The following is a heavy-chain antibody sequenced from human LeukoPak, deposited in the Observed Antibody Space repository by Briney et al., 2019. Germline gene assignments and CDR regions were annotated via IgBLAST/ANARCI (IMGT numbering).Heavy chain of an antibody. CDR3: ASFAPTTVTTY. CDR2: INSDGSST. CDR1: GFTLSSYW. Sequence: GGSLRLSCAASGFTLSSYWMSWVRQAPGKGLVWVSRINSDGSSTSYADSVKGRFTISRDNAKNTLYLQMNSLRAEDTAVYYRASFAPTTVTTYWGQGTLVTVSS. J-gene: IGHJ4*02. D-gene: IGHD4-17*01. V-gene: IGHV3-74*01.